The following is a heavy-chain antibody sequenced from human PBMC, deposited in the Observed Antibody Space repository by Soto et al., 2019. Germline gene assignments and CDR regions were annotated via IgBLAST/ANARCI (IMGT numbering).Heavy chain of an antibody. CDR3: ARDVDWNYGAFDI. CDR1: GGSISSFY. D-gene: IGHD1-7*01. V-gene: IGHV4-59*01. Sequence: SETLSLTCTVSGGSISSFYWSWIRQPPGKGLEWIAYIYHSRSANYNPSLKSRVTTSVDTSKSQLSLKLSSVTAADTAVYYCARDVDWNYGAFDIWGQGTMVTVSS. CDR2: IYHSRSA. J-gene: IGHJ3*02.